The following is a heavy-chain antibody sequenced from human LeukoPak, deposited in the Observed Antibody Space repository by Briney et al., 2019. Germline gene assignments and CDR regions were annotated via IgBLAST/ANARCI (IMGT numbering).Heavy chain of an antibody. CDR3: ARVAGGYSYGYLDY. CDR2: ISYDGSNK. J-gene: IGHJ4*02. D-gene: IGHD5-18*01. CDR1: GFTFSSYA. V-gene: IGHV3-30-3*01. Sequence: GGSLRFSCAASGFTFSSYAMHWVRQAPGKGLEWVAVISYDGSNKYYADSVKGRFTISRDNSKNTLYLQMNSLRAEDTAVYYCARVAGGYSYGYLDYWGQGTLVTVSS.